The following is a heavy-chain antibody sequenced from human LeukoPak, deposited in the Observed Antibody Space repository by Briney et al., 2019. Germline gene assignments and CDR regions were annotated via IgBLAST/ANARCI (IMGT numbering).Heavy chain of an antibody. J-gene: IGHJ4*02. CDR1: GFTFSTYW. Sequence: GGSLRLSCAASGFTFSTYWMSWVRQAPGKGLEWVASINQDGSEKYYVDSVKGRFTISRDNAKNSLYLQMNSLRVEDTAVYYCARDREGYDFWRGSRPFYYFDYWGQGTLVTVSS. CDR2: INQDGSEK. CDR3: ARDREGYDFWRGSRPFYYFDY. D-gene: IGHD3-3*01. V-gene: IGHV3-7*01.